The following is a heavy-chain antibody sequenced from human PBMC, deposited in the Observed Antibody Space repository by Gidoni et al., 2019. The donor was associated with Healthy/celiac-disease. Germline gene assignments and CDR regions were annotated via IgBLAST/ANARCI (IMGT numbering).Heavy chain of an antibody. Sequence: QVQLVQSGAEVKKPGSSVKVSCKASGGTFSSYAISWVRQAPGQGLEWMGGIIPIFGTANYAQKFQGRVTITAAESTSTAYMELRGRGSEDRAVFYWARDVVPAASWSWWFDPWGQGTRVTVSS. J-gene: IGHJ5*02. D-gene: IGHD2-2*01. CDR1: GGTFSSYA. V-gene: IGHV1-69*01. CDR2: IIPIFGTA. CDR3: ARDVVPAASWSWWFDP.